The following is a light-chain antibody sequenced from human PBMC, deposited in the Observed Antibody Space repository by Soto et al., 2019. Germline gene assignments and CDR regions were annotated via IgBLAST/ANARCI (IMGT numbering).Light chain of an antibody. Sequence: EIVMTQSPATLSVSPCERATLSSSASQSVSSNLAWYQQKPGQAPRLLIYGASTRATGIPARFSGSGSGTEFTLTISSLQSEDFAVYYCQQYNNWPPEITFGQGTRLEL. CDR3: QQYNNWPPEIT. CDR2: GAS. V-gene: IGKV3-15*01. J-gene: IGKJ5*01. CDR1: QSVSSN.